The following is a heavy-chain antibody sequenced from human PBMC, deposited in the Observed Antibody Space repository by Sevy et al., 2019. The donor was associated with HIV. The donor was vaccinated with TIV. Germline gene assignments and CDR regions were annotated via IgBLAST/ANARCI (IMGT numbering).Heavy chain of an antibody. CDR2: MKSKTDGGTT. J-gene: IGHJ3*02. CDR1: GFTFSIIY. V-gene: IGHV3-15*01. Sequence: GGSLRLSCAASGFTFSIIYMNWVRQSPGKGLEWVGRMKSKTDGGTTDYAAPVNDRFTMSRDDSKNTLYLQMNSLKADDTAVYYCTTVGFSNWGSEAFDIWGQGTMVTVSS. D-gene: IGHD3-16*01. CDR3: TTVGFSNWGSEAFDI.